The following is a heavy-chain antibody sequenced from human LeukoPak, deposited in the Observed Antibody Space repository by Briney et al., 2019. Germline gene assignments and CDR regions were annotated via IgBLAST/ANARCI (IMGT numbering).Heavy chain of an antibody. Sequence: PGRSLRLSCSASRFTFSNYAMTWGRQTPGKGLEWVSATSASAGTTYYADSVKGRFTISRDNSKNTLSLQMNSLRSDDTALYYCAKGGSSWSYYFDYWGQGTLVTVSS. V-gene: IGHV3-23*01. CDR1: RFTFSNYA. J-gene: IGHJ4*02. CDR3: AKGGSSWSYYFDY. CDR2: TSASAGTT. D-gene: IGHD6-13*01.